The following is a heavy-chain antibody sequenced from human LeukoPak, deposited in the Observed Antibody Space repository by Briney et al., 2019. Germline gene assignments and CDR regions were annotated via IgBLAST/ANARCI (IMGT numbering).Heavy chain of an antibody. D-gene: IGHD6-19*01. CDR2: ISSSSSYI. J-gene: IGHJ5*02. CDR3: ARARGQWPANWFDP. V-gene: IGHV3-21*01. Sequence: GASLRLSCAASGFTFSSYAMSWVRQAPGKGLEWVSSISSSSSYIYYADSVKGRFTISRDNAENSLYLQMNSLRAEDTAVYYCARARGQWPANWFDPWGQGTLVTVSS. CDR1: GFTFSSYA.